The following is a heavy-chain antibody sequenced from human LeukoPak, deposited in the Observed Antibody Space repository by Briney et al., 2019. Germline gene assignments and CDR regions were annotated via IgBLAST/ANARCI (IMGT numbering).Heavy chain of an antibody. Sequence: SETLSLTCAVYGGSFSGYYWSWIRQPPGKGLEWIGEINHSGSTNYNPCLKSRVTISVDTSKNQFSLKLSSVTAADTAVYYCARGRSSSWYIGYYYYGMDVWGQGTTVTVSS. D-gene: IGHD6-13*01. CDR3: ARGRSSSWYIGYYYYGMDV. V-gene: IGHV4-34*01. CDR1: GGSFSGYY. CDR2: INHSGST. J-gene: IGHJ6*02.